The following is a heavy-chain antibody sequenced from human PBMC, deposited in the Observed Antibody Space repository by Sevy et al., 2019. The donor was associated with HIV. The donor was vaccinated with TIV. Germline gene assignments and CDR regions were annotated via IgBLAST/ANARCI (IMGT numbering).Heavy chain of an antibody. D-gene: IGHD3-10*02. CDR2: ISGSGSYI. CDR3: VREAANVRYFDY. V-gene: IGHV3-21*01. Sequence: GGSLRLSCAASGFTFSTYSMNWVRQAPGRGLEGVSSISGSGSYIYYADSVQGRFTISRDNAKRSLYLQMNSLRAEDTAVYYCVREAANVRYFDYWGQGTLVTVSS. J-gene: IGHJ4*02. CDR1: GFTFSTYS.